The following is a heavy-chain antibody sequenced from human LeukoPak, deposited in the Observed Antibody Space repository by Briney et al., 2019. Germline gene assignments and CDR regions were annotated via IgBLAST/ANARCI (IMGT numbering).Heavy chain of an antibody. CDR2: MNPNSGNT. V-gene: IGHV1-8*02. D-gene: IGHD2/OR15-2a*01. CDR3: AVSGNLLYYYGMDV. CDR1: GYTFTGYY. Sequence: ASVKVSCKASGYTFTGYYMHWVRQAPGQGLEWMGWMNPNSGNTGYAQKFQGRVTMTRNTSISTAYMELSSLRSEDTAVYYCAVSGNLLYYYGMDVWGQGTTVTVSS. J-gene: IGHJ6*02.